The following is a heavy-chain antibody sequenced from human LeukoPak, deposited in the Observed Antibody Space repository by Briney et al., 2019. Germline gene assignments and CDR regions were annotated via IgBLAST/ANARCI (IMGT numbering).Heavy chain of an antibody. J-gene: IGHJ4*02. Sequence: SETLSLTCAVYGGSFSGYYWSWIRQPPGKGLEWIGEINHSGSTNYNPSLKSRVTISVDTSKNQFSLKLSSVTAADTAVYYCARGLNGSGSYCIDYWGQGTLVTVSS. CDR1: GGSFSGYY. CDR2: INHSGST. CDR3: ARGLNGSGSYCIDY. D-gene: IGHD3-10*01. V-gene: IGHV4-34*01.